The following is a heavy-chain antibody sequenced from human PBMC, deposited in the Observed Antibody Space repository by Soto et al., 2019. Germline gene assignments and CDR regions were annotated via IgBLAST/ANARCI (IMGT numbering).Heavy chain of an antibody. Sequence: SETLSLTCTVSGGSISSYYWSWIRQPPGKGLEWIGYIYYSGSTNYNPSLKSRVTISVDTSKNQFSLKLSSVTAADTAVYYCASVGGGATTFGFFDYWGEGTMVTVYS. J-gene: IGHJ4*02. CDR2: IYYSGST. CDR1: GGSISSYY. CDR3: ASVGGGATTFGFFDY. D-gene: IGHD1-26*01. V-gene: IGHV4-59*01.